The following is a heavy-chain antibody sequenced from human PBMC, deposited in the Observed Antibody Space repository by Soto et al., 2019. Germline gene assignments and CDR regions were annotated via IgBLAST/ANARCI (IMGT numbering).Heavy chain of an antibody. D-gene: IGHD2-21*02. CDR3: ARDIVVVTAIPLLDY. V-gene: IGHV1-18*01. Sequence: AAVKVSCKASGYTFTSYGISWVRQAPGQGLEWMGWISAYNGNTNYAQKLQGRVTMTTDTSTSTAYMELRSLRSDDTAVYYCARDIVVVTAIPLLDYWGQGTLVTVSS. CDR2: ISAYNGNT. CDR1: GYTFTSYG. J-gene: IGHJ4*02.